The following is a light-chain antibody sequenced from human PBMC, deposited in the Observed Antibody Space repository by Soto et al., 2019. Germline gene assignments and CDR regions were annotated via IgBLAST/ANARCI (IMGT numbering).Light chain of an antibody. CDR1: QGIRND. J-gene: IGKJ1*01. Sequence: IQMTQSPSSLSASVGDSVTITCRASQGIRNDLGWYQQKPGKAPKLLISAASSLQSGVPSRFSGSASGTEFTLTISSLQPDDFATYFCQQYSTYSWTFGQGTKVDIK. CDR2: AAS. CDR3: QQYSTYSWT. V-gene: IGKV1-17*01.